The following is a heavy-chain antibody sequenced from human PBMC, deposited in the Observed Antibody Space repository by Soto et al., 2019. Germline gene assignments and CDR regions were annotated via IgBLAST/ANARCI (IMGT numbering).Heavy chain of an antibody. D-gene: IGHD1-26*01. Sequence: SETLSLTCAVSGGSISSSNWCSWVRQPPGKGLEWIGEIYHSGSTNYNPSLKSRVTISVDKSKNQFSLKLSSVTAADTAVYYCARVSGSYYYGMDVWGQGTTVTVSS. J-gene: IGHJ6*02. CDR1: GGSISSSNW. V-gene: IGHV4-4*02. CDR2: IYHSGST. CDR3: ARVSGSYYYGMDV.